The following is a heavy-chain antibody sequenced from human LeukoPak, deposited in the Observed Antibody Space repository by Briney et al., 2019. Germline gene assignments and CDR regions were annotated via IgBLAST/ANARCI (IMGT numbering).Heavy chain of an antibody. CDR3: ARALIGYYFDY. D-gene: IGHD2-8*01. CDR1: GFTFSSYW. V-gene: IGHV3-74*01. J-gene: IGHJ4*02. Sequence: GGSLRLSCAASGFTFSSYWMHWVRQAPGKGLVWVSRINSDGSSTSYADSVKGRFTISRDNSKNSLYLQMNSLRAEDTAVYYCARALIGYYFDYWGQGTLVTVSS. CDR2: INSDGSST.